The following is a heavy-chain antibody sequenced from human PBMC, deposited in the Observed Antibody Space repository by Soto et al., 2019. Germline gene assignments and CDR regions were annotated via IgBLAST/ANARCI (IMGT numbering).Heavy chain of an antibody. J-gene: IGHJ4*02. Sequence: ETLSLTCTVSGGSVNSYYWSWIRQPPGKGLEWIGYIFYSGSTKSNPSLKSRVTMSVDMSKNQFSLRLTSVTAADTAVYYCARVFPSYCGGDCSYFDSWGQGTLVTVSS. CDR3: ARVFPSYCGGDCSYFDS. V-gene: IGHV4-59*02. CDR1: GGSVNSYY. CDR2: IFYSGST. D-gene: IGHD2-21*02.